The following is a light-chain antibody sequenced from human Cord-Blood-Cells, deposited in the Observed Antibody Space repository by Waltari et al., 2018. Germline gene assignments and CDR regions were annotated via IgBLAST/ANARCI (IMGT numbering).Light chain of an antibody. V-gene: IGLV2-14*01. CDR2: EVS. Sequence: QSALTQPASVSGSPGQSLTIPCTGTSSDVGGYTYVSWYQQPPGKAPKLMIYEVSNRPSGVSNRFSGSKSGNTASLTISGLQAEDEADYYCSSYTSSSTPYVFGTGTKVTVL. CDR1: SSDVGGYTY. J-gene: IGLJ1*01. CDR3: SSYTSSSTPYV.